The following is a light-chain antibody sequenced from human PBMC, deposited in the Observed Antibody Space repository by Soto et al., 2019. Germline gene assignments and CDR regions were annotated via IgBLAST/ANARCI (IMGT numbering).Light chain of an antibody. Sequence: EIVLTQSPATLSLSPGERATLSCRASQSVSSYLAWYQHKPGQPPSLLIYETSNRATGIPSRFSGSGSGTEFTLTISSLEPEDFAIYYCQQRSNWSPTFGGGTKVEIK. CDR3: QQRSNWSPT. CDR1: QSVSSY. V-gene: IGKV3-11*01. J-gene: IGKJ4*02. CDR2: ETS.